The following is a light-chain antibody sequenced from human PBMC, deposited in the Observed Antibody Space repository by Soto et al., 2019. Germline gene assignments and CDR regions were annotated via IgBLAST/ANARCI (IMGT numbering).Light chain of an antibody. Sequence: QSALTQPASVSGAPGQSITISCAGTSSDVGGYNYVSWYQHHPGKAPKLMIYGVSNRPSGVSNRFSGSKSGNRASLTISGLQPEDEADSYCCSYTTSNPPHIVFGAGTKVTV. V-gene: IGLV2-14*03. CDR3: CSYTTSNPPHIV. CDR1: SSDVGGYNY. J-gene: IGLJ1*01. CDR2: GVS.